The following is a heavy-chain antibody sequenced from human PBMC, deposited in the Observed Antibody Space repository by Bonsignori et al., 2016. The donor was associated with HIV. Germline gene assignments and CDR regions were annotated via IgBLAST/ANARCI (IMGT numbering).Heavy chain of an antibody. Sequence: WIRQPPGKGLEWVAFIRYDGSNKYYADSVKGRFTISRDNSKNTLYLQMNSLRAEDTAVYYCAKGNYDFWSGYYTTDDYWGQGTLVTVSS. V-gene: IGHV3-30*02. CDR2: IRYDGSNK. D-gene: IGHD3-3*01. J-gene: IGHJ4*02. CDR3: AKGNYDFWSGYYTTDDY.